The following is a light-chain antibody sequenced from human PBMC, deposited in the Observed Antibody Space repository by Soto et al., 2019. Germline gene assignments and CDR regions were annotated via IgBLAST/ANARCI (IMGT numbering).Light chain of an antibody. CDR2: GAS. CDR1: QSVSNNY. J-gene: IGKJ1*01. V-gene: IGKV3-20*01. CDR3: QQYNTWPRT. Sequence: DIVLTQSPVTLSLSPVERATLSCRASQSVSNNYLAWYQQKPGQAPRLLIYGASNRATGIPDRFSGSGSGTDFTLTISSLQSEDFAVYYCQQYNTWPRTFGQGTMVDIK.